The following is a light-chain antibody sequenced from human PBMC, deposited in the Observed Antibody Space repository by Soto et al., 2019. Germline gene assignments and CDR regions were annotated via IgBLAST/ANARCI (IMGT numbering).Light chain of an antibody. V-gene: IGKV3-11*01. CDR3: QQRYNWPLT. CDR1: QSVSNY. Sequence: EIVLTQSPATLSLSPGEGATLSCRASQSVSNYLAWYQQKSGQAPRLLISDASNRATDIPARFSGSGSGADFTLTISSLEPEDFAVYYCQQRYNWPLTFGGGTKVEI. J-gene: IGKJ4*01. CDR2: DAS.